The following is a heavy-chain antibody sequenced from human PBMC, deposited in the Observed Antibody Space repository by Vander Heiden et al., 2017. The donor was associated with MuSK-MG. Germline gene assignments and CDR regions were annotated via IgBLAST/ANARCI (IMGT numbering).Heavy chain of an antibody. CDR2: IYYSGST. J-gene: IGHJ6*03. D-gene: IGHD2-2*01. CDR1: GGSISSSSYY. V-gene: IGHV4-39*01. CDR3: ARRCGSTSCFYYYYYMDV. Sequence: QLQLQESGPGLVKPSETLSLTCTVSGGSISSSSYYWGWIRQPPGKGLEWIGSIYYSGSTYYNPSLKSRVTISVDTSKNQFSLKLSSVTAADTAVYYCARRCGSTSCFYYYYYMDVWGKGTTVTVSS.